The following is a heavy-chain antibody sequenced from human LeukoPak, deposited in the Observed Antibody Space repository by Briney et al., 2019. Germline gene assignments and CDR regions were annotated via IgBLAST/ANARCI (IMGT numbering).Heavy chain of an antibody. J-gene: IGHJ4*02. D-gene: IGHD1-1*01. V-gene: IGHV1-69*01. CDR3: ARELDGPEGGYYFDY. CDR1: GGTFSSYA. Sequence: GSSVKVSCKASGGTFSSYAISWVRQAPGQGLEWMGGIIPIFGTANYAQKFQGRVTITADESTSTAYMELSSLRSEDTAVYYCARELDGPEGGYYFDYWGQGTLVTVSS. CDR2: IIPIFGTA.